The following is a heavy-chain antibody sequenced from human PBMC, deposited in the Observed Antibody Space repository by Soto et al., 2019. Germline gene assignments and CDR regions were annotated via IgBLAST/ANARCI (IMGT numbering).Heavy chain of an antibody. V-gene: IGHV4-59*12. CDR1: GGSIRNNY. D-gene: IGHD6-6*01. J-gene: IGHJ5*02. CDR3: ARERPDGARLDP. Sequence: SETLSLTCTVSGGSIRNNYWSWIRQPPGKGLEWVGYIYYTGTSKYNPSLKSRVTISVDSSKNQFSLKLDSVTAADTAVYYCARERPDGARLDPWGQGTLVTVSS. CDR2: IYYTGTS.